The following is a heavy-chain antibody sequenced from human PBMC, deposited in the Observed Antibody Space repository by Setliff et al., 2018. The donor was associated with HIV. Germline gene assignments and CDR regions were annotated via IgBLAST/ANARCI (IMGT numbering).Heavy chain of an antibody. CDR1: GGSISSYY. CDR3: ARGYGAAGGGY. J-gene: IGHJ4*02. Sequence: SETLSLTCKVSGGSISSYYWSWIRQPPGKGLEWIGYIYYSGSTNYNPSLRSRVTISVDTSKNLFSLKLSSVTAADTAVYYCARGYGAAGGGYWGQGTLVTVAS. D-gene: IGHD6-25*01. CDR2: IYYSGST. V-gene: IGHV4-59*08.